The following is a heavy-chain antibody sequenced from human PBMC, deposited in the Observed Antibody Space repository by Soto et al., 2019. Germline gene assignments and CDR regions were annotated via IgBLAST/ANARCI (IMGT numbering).Heavy chain of an antibody. CDR3: ARHDGSGGRQYYYYMDV. V-gene: IGHV4-39*01. CDR2: IYYSGST. Sequence: SETLSLTCTVSGGSISSSSYYWGWIRQPPGKGLEWIGSIYYSGSTYYNPSLKSRVTISVDTSKNQFSLKLSSVTAADTAVYYCARHDGSGGRQYYYYMDVWGKGTTVTVSS. D-gene: IGHD2-15*01. J-gene: IGHJ6*03. CDR1: GGSISSSSYY.